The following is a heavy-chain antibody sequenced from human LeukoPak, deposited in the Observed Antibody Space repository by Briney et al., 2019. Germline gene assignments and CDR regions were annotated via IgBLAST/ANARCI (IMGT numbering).Heavy chain of an antibody. CDR3: ARDATKRTAVPAAMGPIYYYYGMDV. J-gene: IGHJ6*02. D-gene: IGHD2-2*01. Sequence: GASVKVSCKASGYTFTSYGIGWVRQAPGQGLEWMGWISAYNGNTNYAQKLQGRVTMTTDTSTSTAYMELRSLRSDDTAVYYCARDATKRTAVPAAMGPIYYYYGMDVWGQGTTVTVSS. CDR1: GYTFTSYG. CDR2: ISAYNGNT. V-gene: IGHV1-18*01.